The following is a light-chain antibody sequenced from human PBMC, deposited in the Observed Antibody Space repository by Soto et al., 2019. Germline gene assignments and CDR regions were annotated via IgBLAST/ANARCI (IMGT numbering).Light chain of an antibody. J-gene: IGKJ5*01. CDR1: QSVSSY. V-gene: IGKV3D-11*02. Sequence: EIVLTQSPGTLSLSPGERATLSCRASQSVSSYYLAWYQQKPGQAPRLLIYDASNRVTGIPARFRGSGSGTDFTLTISSLEPDDFAVYYCQQRSNWQITFGQGTRLEIK. CDR3: QQRSNWQIT. CDR2: DAS.